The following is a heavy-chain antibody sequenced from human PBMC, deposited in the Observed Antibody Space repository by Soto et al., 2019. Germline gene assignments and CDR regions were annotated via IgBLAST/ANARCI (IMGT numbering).Heavy chain of an antibody. CDR2: IYHSGNT. CDR1: GGNIISSVYS. Sequence: PSETHSLTSTVSGGNIISSVYSWSWIRKPLGKGLEWVGYIYHSGNTYYNPSLKSRVNISADRSKNQFSLKLSSVTAADTAVYYCARGYGSGSEFYYFDYWGQGTLVTVSS. D-gene: IGHD3-10*01. J-gene: IGHJ4*02. V-gene: IGHV4-30-2*01. CDR3: ARGYGSGSEFYYFDY.